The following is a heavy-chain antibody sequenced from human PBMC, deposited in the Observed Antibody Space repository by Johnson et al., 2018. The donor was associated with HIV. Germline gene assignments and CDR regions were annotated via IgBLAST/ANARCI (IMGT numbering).Heavy chain of an antibody. J-gene: IGHJ3*01. CDR2: INWNGGST. Sequence: VQLVESGGGVVRPGGSLRLSCAASGFTFDDYGMSWVRQAPGKGLEWVSGINWNGGSTGYADSVKGRFTISRDTAKNSLYLQMKSLRLEDTALYFCARDLTWEMQDTFDLWGQGTMVTVSS. CDR1: GFTFDDYG. D-gene: IGHD1-26*01. CDR3: ARDLTWEMQDTFDL. V-gene: IGHV3-20*04.